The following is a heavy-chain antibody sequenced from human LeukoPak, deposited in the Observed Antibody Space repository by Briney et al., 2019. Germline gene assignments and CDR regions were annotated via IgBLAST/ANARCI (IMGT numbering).Heavy chain of an antibody. CDR3: ASCGIQVSGIDEVDY. Sequence: GGSLRLSCAASGFTYIDYDMHWVRHVIGKGLEGVSAIGIRGDTHYSGCVKRRFTISRENAEGSLYLQMNSLRGEVTAVYYCASCGIQVSGIDEVDYWGQGTLVTVSS. CDR1: GFTYIDYD. D-gene: IGHD6-19*01. V-gene: IGHV3-13*01. J-gene: IGHJ4*02. CDR2: IGIRGDT.